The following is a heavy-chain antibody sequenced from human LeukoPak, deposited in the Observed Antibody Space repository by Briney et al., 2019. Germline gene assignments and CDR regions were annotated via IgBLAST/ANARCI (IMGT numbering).Heavy chain of an antibody. CDR3: ARGGHDSSGYYSHAFDI. V-gene: IGHV4-61*02. D-gene: IGHD3-22*01. Sequence: PSQTLSLTCTVSGGSISSGSYYWSWIRQPAGKGLEWIGRIYTSGSTNYNPSLKSRVTISVDTSKNQFSLKLSSVTAADTAVYYCARGGHDSSGYYSHAFDIWGQGTMVTVSS. J-gene: IGHJ3*02. CDR2: IYTSGST. CDR1: GGSISSGSYY.